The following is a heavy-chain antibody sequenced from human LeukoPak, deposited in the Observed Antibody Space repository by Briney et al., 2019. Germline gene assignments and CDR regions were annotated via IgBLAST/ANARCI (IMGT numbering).Heavy chain of an antibody. Sequence: SVKVSFKASGYTFTGYYMHWVRQAPAPGLEWMGWINPNSGGTNYAQKFQGWVTMTRDTSISTAYMELSRLRSDDTAVYYCARDQYYGSGSSAMDVWGKGTTVTVSS. CDR3: ARDQYYGSGSSAMDV. J-gene: IGHJ6*04. V-gene: IGHV1-2*04. CDR2: INPNSGGT. CDR1: GYTFTGYY. D-gene: IGHD3-10*01.